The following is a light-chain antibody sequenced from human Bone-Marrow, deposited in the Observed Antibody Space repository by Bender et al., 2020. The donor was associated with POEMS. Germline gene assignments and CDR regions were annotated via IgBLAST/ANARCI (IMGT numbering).Light chain of an antibody. CDR2: TNI. CDR3: SSYVSINIWV. V-gene: IGLV1-44*01. Sequence: QSVLTQPPSVSGTPGQRVTISCSGSGSNIGGYPVNWYQQLPGTAPRLLIYTNIERPSGISNRFSGSKSANAASLTISGLRAEDEAFYYCSSYVSINIWVFGGGTKLTVL. CDR1: GSNIGGYP. J-gene: IGLJ3*02.